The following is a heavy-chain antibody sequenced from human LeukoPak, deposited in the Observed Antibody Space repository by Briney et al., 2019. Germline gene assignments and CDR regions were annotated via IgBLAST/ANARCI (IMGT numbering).Heavy chain of an antibody. CDR2: ISGSSSYI. V-gene: IGHV3-21*01. Sequence: GGSLRLSCEASGFTFRTCPMGWVRQAPGKGLEWVSSISGSSSYIYYADSVKGRFTISRDNAKNSLYLQMNSLRAEDTAVYYCARDLEDYGSGSYYNKDYWGQGTLVTVSA. CDR1: GFTFRTCP. CDR3: ARDLEDYGSGSYYNKDY. D-gene: IGHD3-10*01. J-gene: IGHJ4*02.